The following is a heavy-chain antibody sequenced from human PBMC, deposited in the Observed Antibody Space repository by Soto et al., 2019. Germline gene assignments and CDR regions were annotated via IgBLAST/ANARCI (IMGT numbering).Heavy chain of an antibody. CDR3: AKRSGFDSGLFDY. CDR1: GLTFTKYA. V-gene: IGHV3-23*01. D-gene: IGHD5-12*01. Sequence: EVQLLESGGGLVQPGGSLRLSCAVSGLTFTKYAMSWVRQAPVKGLEWVSAISGSGSATHYADSVKGRFTISRDNFKNTVPLQMNSLRVEDTAIYFCAKRSGFDSGLFDYWGQGTLVTVSS. CDR2: ISGSGSAT. J-gene: IGHJ4*02.